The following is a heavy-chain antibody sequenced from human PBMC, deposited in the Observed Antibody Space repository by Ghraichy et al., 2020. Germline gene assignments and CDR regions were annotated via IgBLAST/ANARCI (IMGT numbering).Heavy chain of an antibody. J-gene: IGHJ3*01. Sequence: SETLSLTCGVYGAPISGFYWTWIRHSPGKGLEWIGELTYSGGTKYNPALKSRATISADTSKNELSLRLNSVTAVDTGVYYCGRGCDFCGGCGVSDVWGQGSGITVSS. CDR3: GRGCDFCGGCGVSDV. CDR1: GAPISGFY. V-gene: IGHV4-34*01. D-gene: IGHD6-19*01. CDR2: LTYSGGT.